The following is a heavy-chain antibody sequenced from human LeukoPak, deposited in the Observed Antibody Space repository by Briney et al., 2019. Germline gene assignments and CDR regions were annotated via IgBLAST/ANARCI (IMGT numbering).Heavy chain of an antibody. CDR1: GYTFTDYY. Sequence: ASVKVSCKVSGYTFTDYYMHWVQQAPGKGLEWMGLVDPEDGETIYAEKFQGRVTITADTSTDTAYMELSSLRAEDTAVYYCARGPEVTGRESGDYWGQGTLVTVSS. CDR3: ARGPEVTGRESGDY. V-gene: IGHV1-69-2*01. D-gene: IGHD4-11*01. CDR2: VDPEDGET. J-gene: IGHJ4*02.